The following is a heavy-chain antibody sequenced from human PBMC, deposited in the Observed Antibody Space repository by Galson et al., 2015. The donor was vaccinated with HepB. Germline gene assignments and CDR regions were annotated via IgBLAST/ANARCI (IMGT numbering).Heavy chain of an antibody. D-gene: IGHD3-10*01. V-gene: IGHV4-34*01. CDR3: ARVMYYYGSGSPSDAFDI. J-gene: IGHJ3*02. Sequence: SETVSLTCAVYGGSFSGYYWSWIRQPPGKGLEWIGEINHSGSTNYNPSLKSRVTISVDTSKNQFSLKLSSVTAADTAVYYCARVMYYYGSGSPSDAFDIWGQGTMVTVSS. CDR2: INHSGST. CDR1: GGSFSGYY.